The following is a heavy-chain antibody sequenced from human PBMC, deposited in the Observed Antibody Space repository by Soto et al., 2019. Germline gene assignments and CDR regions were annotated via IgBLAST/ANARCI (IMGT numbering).Heavy chain of an antibody. D-gene: IGHD3-3*01. V-gene: IGHV4-4*07. CDR3: ARDQSSTYYDFWSGYDYYYYGMDV. Sequence: SETLSLTCTVSGGSISSYYWSWIRQPAGKGLEWIGRIYTSGSTNYNPSLKCRVTMSVDTSKNQFSLKLSSVTAADTAVYYCARDQSSTYYDFWSGYDYYYYGMDVWGQGTTVTVSS. CDR2: IYTSGST. CDR1: GGSISSYY. J-gene: IGHJ6*02.